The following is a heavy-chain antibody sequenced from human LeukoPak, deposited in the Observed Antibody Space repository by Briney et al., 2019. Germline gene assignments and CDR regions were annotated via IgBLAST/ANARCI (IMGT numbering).Heavy chain of an antibody. CDR3: AINNCSSTSCPLIADY. V-gene: IGHV1-46*01. Sequence: ASVKVSCKASGYTFTSYYMHWARQAPGQGLEWMGIINPSGGSTSYAQKFQGRVTMTRDTSTSTVYMELSSLRSEDTAVYYCAINNCSSTSCPLIADYWGQGTLVTVSS. D-gene: IGHD2-2*01. J-gene: IGHJ4*02. CDR1: GYTFTSYY. CDR2: INPSGGST.